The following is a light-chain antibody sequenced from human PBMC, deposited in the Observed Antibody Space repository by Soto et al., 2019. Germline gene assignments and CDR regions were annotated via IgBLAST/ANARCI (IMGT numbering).Light chain of an antibody. CDR2: LNSDGSH. V-gene: IGLV4-69*01. J-gene: IGLJ3*02. Sequence: QSVLTQSPSASASLGASVKLTCTLSSGHSRYDIAWHQQQPEKGPRYLMKLNSDGSHSKGDGIPDRFSGSSSGAERYLVISSRQSEDEADYYCQTWGTGIQVFCGGTKLTVL. CDR3: QTWGTGIQV. CDR1: SGHSRYD.